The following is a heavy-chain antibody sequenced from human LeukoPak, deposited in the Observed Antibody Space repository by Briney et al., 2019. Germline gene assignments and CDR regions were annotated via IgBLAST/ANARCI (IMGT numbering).Heavy chain of an antibody. J-gene: IGHJ4*02. Sequence: GGSLRLSCAASGFMFRSFEMYWVRPAPGKGLEWIAYISSGAITMYYADSVKGRFTISRDDAKNSLFLQMNSLRAEDTAVYYCALLAVASDFDYWGQGALVTVSS. CDR1: GFMFRSFE. CDR3: ALLAVASDFDY. D-gene: IGHD6-19*01. CDR2: ISSGAITM. V-gene: IGHV3-48*03.